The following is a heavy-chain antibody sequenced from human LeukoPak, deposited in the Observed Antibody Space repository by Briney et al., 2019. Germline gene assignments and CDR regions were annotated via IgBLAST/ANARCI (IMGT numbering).Heavy chain of an antibody. Sequence: GGSLRLSCAASGLTFSSYGMSWVRQAPGRGLEWVSAISTTGGTTYYADSVRGRFTISRDNSRNTLYLQMNSLRAEDTAVYYCAKAPYSSSWDYYYMDVWGKGTTVTISS. D-gene: IGHD6-13*01. J-gene: IGHJ6*03. V-gene: IGHV3-23*01. CDR1: GLTFSSYG. CDR3: AKAPYSSSWDYYYMDV. CDR2: ISTTGGTT.